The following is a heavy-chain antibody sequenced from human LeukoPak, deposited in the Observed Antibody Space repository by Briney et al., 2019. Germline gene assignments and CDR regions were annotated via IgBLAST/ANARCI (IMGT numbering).Heavy chain of an antibody. V-gene: IGHV3-23*01. J-gene: IGHJ4*02. CDR1: GFTFSSYA. Sequence: GGSLRLSCAASGFTFSSYAMSWVRQAPGKGLEWVSAISGSGGSTYYADSVKGRFTISRDNSENTLYLQMNSLRAEDTAVYYCAKDRGRYYDSSGYYWGYYFDSWGQGILVTVST. CDR3: AKDRGRYYDSSGYYWGYYFDS. D-gene: IGHD3-22*01. CDR2: ISGSGGST.